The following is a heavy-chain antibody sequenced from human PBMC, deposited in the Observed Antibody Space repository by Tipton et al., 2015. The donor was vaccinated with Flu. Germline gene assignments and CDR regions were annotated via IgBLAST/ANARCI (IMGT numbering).Heavy chain of an antibody. CDR2: VYYSGTA. CDR1: GGAIGRYY. CDR3: ARTHQDTRYCSGLGCFHVPFDC. J-gene: IGHJ4*02. V-gene: IGHV4-59*08. Sequence: TLSLTCNISGGAIGRYYWSWVRQSPGRGLEWIGYVYYSGTANYNPSLQSRVTMSIDTSENQFSLKVTSVTAADTAVYYCARTHQDTRYCSGLGCFHVPFDCWGQGILVTVSS. D-gene: IGHD2-15*01.